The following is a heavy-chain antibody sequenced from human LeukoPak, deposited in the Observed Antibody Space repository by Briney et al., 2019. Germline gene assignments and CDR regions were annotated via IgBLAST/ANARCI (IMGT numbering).Heavy chain of an antibody. J-gene: IGHJ4*02. D-gene: IGHD2-2*01. CDR3: ARDRCSSTSCPQGG. Sequence: GGSLRLSCAASGFTFSSYSMNWVRQAPGKGLEWVSSISSSSSYIYYADSVKGRFTISRDNAKNSLYLQMNSLRAEDTAVYYCARDRCSSTSCPQGGWGQGTLVTVSS. CDR1: GFTFSSYS. V-gene: IGHV3-21*01. CDR2: ISSSSSYI.